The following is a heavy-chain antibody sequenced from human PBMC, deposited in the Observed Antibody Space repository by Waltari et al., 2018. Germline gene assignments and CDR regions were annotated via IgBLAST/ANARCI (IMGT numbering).Heavy chain of an antibody. CDR2: IYYSGST. V-gene: IGHV4-59*01. D-gene: IGHD6-13*01. J-gene: IGHJ4*02. CDR3: AREGQSSSGYFDY. Sequence: QVQLQESGPGLVKPSETLSLTCTVSGGSISSYYGSWIRQPPGKGLEWIGYIYYSGSTNYNPSLKSRVTISVDTSKNQFSLKLSSVTAADTAVYYCAREGQSSSGYFDYWGQGTLVTVSS. CDR1: GGSISSYY.